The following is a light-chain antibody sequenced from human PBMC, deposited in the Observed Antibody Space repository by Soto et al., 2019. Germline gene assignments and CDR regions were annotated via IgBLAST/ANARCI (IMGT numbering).Light chain of an antibody. CDR2: DAS. V-gene: IGKV3D-15*01. CDR1: QAVNTR. CDR3: QQYNNWPPNT. Sequence: EIVLTQSPATLSSFPGDRVTLSCRASQAVNTRLAWYQHKPGQAPRLLIYDASSRPTDIPARFSGSGSGTEFTLTISSLQSEDFAVYYCQQYNNWPPNTFGQGTRLEIK. J-gene: IGKJ5*01.